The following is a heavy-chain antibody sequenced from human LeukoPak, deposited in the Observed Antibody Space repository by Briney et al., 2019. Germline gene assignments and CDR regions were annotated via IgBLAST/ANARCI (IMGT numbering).Heavy chain of an antibody. CDR1: GFTFSSYA. CDR3: AKDLARGYSGYDRGAFDY. CDR2: ISGSGGST. V-gene: IGHV3-23*01. J-gene: IGHJ4*02. Sequence: GGSLRLSCAASGFTFSSYAMSWVRQAPGKGLEWVSAISGSGGSTYYADSVKGRFTISRDNSKNTLYLQMNSLRAEDTAVYYCAKDLARGYSGYDRGAFDYGGQGTLVTVSS. D-gene: IGHD5-12*01.